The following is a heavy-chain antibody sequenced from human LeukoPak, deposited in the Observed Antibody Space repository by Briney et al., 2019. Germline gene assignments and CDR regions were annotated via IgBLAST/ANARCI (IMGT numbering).Heavy chain of an antibody. CDR3: ARGSGLVARGDAMDV. D-gene: IGHD2-15*01. CDR2: IWYDATEK. Sequence: GQSLRLSCSASGFTFSRHGMHWVRQAPGKGLEWVAVIWYDATEKYYADSVKGRFTVSRDNSKNTMYLQMNSLRAEDTAVYYCARGSGLVARGDAMDVWGQGTTVTVFS. V-gene: IGHV3-33*01. J-gene: IGHJ6*02. CDR1: GFTFSRHG.